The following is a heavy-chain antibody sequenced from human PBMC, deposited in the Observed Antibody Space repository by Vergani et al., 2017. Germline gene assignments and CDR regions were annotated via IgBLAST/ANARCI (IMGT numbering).Heavy chain of an antibody. CDR1: GFSLSTSGVG. CDR2: IYWNDDK. D-gene: IGHD2-15*01. J-gene: IGHJ4*02. Sequence: QITLKESGPTLVKPTQTLTLTCTFSGFSLSTSGVGLGWIRQPPGKALEWLALIYWNDDKRYSPFLKSRLTITKDTSKNQVVLNMTNMDPVDTATYYCAHRQRYCSGGSCYTLFDYWGQGTLVTVSS. V-gene: IGHV2-5*01. CDR3: AHRQRYCSGGSCYTLFDY.